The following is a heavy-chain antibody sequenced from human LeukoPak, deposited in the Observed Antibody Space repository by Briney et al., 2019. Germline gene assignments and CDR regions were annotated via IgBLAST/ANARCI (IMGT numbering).Heavy chain of an antibody. Sequence: PGGSLRLSCAASGFTFSNAWMSWVRQAPGKGLEWVGRIKSKTDGGTTDYAAPVKGRFTISRDDSENTLYLQMNSLKTEDTAVYYCTTRGYSGEEAYYFDYWGQGTLVTVSS. V-gene: IGHV3-15*01. CDR2: IKSKTDGGTT. J-gene: IGHJ4*02. CDR1: GFTFSNAW. D-gene: IGHD5-12*01. CDR3: TTRGYSGEEAYYFDY.